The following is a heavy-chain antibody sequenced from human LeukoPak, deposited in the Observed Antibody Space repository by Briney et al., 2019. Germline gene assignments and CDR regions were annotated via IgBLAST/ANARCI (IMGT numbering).Heavy chain of an antibody. CDR3: ARKGVLWFGESFDY. D-gene: IGHD3-10*01. Sequence: ALVKVSCKASGYTFTSYAMHWVRQAPGQRLEWMGWINAGNGNTKYSQKFQGRVTITRDTSASTAYMELSSLRSEDTAVYYCARKGVLWFGESFDYWGQGTLVTVSS. V-gene: IGHV1-3*01. CDR2: INAGNGNT. CDR1: GYTFTSYA. J-gene: IGHJ4*02.